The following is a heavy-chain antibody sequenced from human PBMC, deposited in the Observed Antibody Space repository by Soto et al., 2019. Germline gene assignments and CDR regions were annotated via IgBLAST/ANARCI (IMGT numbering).Heavy chain of an antibody. CDR2: ISTYNGNT. Sequence: EASVKVSCKASGYTFTSYGISWVRQAPGQGLEWMGWISTYNGNTNYAQKLQGRVTMTTDTSTSTAYMELRSLRSDDTAVYYCARDRDPSYLLADFDYWGQGTLVTVSS. V-gene: IGHV1-18*01. J-gene: IGHJ4*02. D-gene: IGHD3-3*02. CDR1: GYTFTSYG. CDR3: ARDRDPSYLLADFDY.